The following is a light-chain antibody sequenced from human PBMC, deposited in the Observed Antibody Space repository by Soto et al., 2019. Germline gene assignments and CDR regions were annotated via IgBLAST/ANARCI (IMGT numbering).Light chain of an antibody. J-gene: IGKJ2*01. CDR1: ESISNW. V-gene: IGKV1-5*01. CDR2: DAS. CDR3: QQYKSYSYT. Sequence: DIQMTQSPSILSASVGDRVAITCRANESISNWLAWYQQKPGKAPQVLIYDASRLESGVPVRFSGSGSGTEFTLTISSLQPDDLATYYCQQYKSYSYTFGQGTYLEI.